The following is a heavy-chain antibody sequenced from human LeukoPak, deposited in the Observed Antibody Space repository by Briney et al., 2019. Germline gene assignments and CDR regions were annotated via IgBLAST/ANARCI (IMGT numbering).Heavy chain of an antibody. CDR1: GFTFSSYD. CDR3: AREGSDYGAFDI. D-gene: IGHD4-17*01. CDR2: IGTAGDT. Sequence: GGSLRLSCAASGFTFSSYDMHWVRQATGKGLEWVSAIGTAGDTYYPGSVKGRFTISRENAKNSLYLQMNSLRAGDTAVYYCAREGSDYGAFDIRGQGTMVTVSS. V-gene: IGHV3-13*01. J-gene: IGHJ3*02.